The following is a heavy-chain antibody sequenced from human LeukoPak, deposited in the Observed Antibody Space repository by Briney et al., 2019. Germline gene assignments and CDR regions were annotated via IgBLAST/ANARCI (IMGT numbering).Heavy chain of an antibody. V-gene: IGHV1-18*01. CDR2: INTYNGNT. CDR1: GYTFISYG. D-gene: IGHD6-13*01. Sequence: ASVKVSCKTSGYTFISYGISWLRQAPGQGLEWMGWINTYNGNTNYAQKLQGRVTMTTDTSTSTAYMELRSLRSDDTAVYYCARDNLYSSSPGGLDYWGQGTVVTVSS. J-gene: IGHJ4*02. CDR3: ARDNLYSSSPGGLDY.